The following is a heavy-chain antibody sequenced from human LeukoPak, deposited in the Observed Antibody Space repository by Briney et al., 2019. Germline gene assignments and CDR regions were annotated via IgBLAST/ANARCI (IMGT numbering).Heavy chain of an antibody. Sequence: GASLKISCQGSGYSFTTYWIGWVHQMPGKGLECIGIIYPGDSDTRYSPSFQGQVTISADKSINTAYLQWSSLKASDTAMYYCARLGTYWSNYYFEYWGQGTLVTVSS. D-gene: IGHD3-10*01. CDR3: ARLGTYWSNYYFEY. V-gene: IGHV5-51*07. CDR2: IYPGDSDT. CDR1: GYSFTTYW. J-gene: IGHJ4*02.